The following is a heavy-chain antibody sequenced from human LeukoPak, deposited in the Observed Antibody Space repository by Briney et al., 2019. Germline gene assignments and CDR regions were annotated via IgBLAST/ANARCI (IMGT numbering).Heavy chain of an antibody. Sequence: ASVKVSCKASGYTFTNYGFTWVRQAPGQGLEWMGWISGFHANTNYAQKVQGRVTMTTDTSTSTAYMELRNLRSDDTAVYYCAGVYYDSGQFRNGYFDLWGRGTLVIVSS. CDR3: AGVYYDSGQFRNGYFDL. CDR2: ISGFHANT. J-gene: IGHJ2*01. D-gene: IGHD3-3*01. V-gene: IGHV1-18*01. CDR1: GYTFTNYG.